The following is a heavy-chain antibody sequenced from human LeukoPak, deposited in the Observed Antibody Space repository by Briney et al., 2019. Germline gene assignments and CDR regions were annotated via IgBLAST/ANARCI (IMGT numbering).Heavy chain of an antibody. CDR1: GYTFTSYG. V-gene: IGHV1-18*04. D-gene: IGHD3-9*01. J-gene: IGHJ1*01. CDR3: ARSYDILTGPGDLQH. CDR2: ISAYNGNT. Sequence: ASVKVSCKASGYTFTSYGISWVRQAPGQGIEWMGWISAYNGNTNYAQKLQGRVTMTTDTSTSTAYMELRSLRSDDTAVYYCARSYDILTGPGDLQHWGQGTLVTVSS.